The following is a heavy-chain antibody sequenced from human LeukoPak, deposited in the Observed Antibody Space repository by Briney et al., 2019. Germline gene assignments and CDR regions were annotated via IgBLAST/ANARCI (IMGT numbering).Heavy chain of an antibody. Sequence: GGSLRLSCAASGFTFSSYAMSWVRQAPGKGLEWVSSISSSSSYIYYADSVKGRFTNSRDNAKNSLYLQMNSLRAEDTAVYYCARAGWTVTTVDYWGQGTLVTVSS. J-gene: IGHJ4*02. CDR3: ARAGWTVTTVDY. CDR1: GFTFSSYA. CDR2: ISSSSSYI. V-gene: IGHV3-21*01. D-gene: IGHD4-17*01.